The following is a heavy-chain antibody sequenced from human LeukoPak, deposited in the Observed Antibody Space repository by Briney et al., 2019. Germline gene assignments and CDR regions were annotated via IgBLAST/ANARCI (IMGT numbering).Heavy chain of an antibody. D-gene: IGHD3-22*01. J-gene: IGHJ1*01. CDR3: AKAPSYYDSSGYYYSADFQH. CDR2: ISGSGGST. Sequence: VGSLRLSCAASGFTFSSYATSWVRQAPGKGLEWVSAISGSGGSTYYADSAKGRFTIARDNSKNTLYLQIIILRDEDTAVYYCAKAPSYYDSSGYYYSADFQHWGQGTLVTVSS. CDR1: GFTFSSYA. V-gene: IGHV3-23*01.